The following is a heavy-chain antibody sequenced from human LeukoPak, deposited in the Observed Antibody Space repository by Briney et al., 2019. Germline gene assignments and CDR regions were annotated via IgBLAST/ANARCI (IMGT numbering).Heavy chain of an antibody. D-gene: IGHD2-2*01. Sequence: GGSLRLSCAASGFTFSNAWMSWVRQAPGKGLEWGGRIKSKTDGGTTDYAAPVKGRFTISRDDSKNTLYLQMNSLKTEDTAVYYCTTKGCSGTSCAPFDYWGQGTLVTVSS. CDR1: GFTFSNAW. CDR2: IKSKTDGGTT. V-gene: IGHV3-15*01. CDR3: TTKGCSGTSCAPFDY. J-gene: IGHJ4*02.